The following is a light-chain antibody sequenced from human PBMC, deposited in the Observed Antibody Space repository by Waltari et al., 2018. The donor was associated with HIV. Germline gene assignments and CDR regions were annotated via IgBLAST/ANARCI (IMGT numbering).Light chain of an antibody. CDR3: QQRSAWPLT. CDR2: DAS. Sequence: EIVLTQSPASLSLSPGERATLSCGASHSVGSLIAWYQQKPGQAPRLLIYDASNRATGIPARFSGSGSGTDFTLTISSLEPEDFAVYYCQQRSAWPLTFGGGPRWRSN. J-gene: IGKJ4*01. V-gene: IGKV3-11*01. CDR1: HSVGSL.